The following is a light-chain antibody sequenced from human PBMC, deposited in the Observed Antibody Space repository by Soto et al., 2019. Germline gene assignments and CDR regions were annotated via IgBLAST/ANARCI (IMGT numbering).Light chain of an antibody. V-gene: IGLV2-14*01. CDR1: SSDVGGYNY. Sequence: QSALTQPASVSGSPGQSITISCTVTSSDVGGYNYVSWYQLHPGKAPKLMIHEVSERPSGVSNRFSGSKSGNTASLTISGLQAEDEADYYCASYASSVTYVFGSGTKVTVL. CDR3: ASYASSVTYV. CDR2: EVS. J-gene: IGLJ1*01.